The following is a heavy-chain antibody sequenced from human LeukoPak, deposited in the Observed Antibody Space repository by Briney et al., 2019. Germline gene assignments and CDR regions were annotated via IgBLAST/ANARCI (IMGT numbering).Heavy chain of an antibody. CDR3: ARYSGSYSGFDY. CDR1: GGSISSYY. Sequence: PSETLSLTCTVSGGSISSYYWSWIRQPPRKGLEWIGCIYYSGSINYNPSLKSRVTISVDTSKNQFSLKLRSVTAADTAVYYCARYSGSYSGFDYWGQGTLVTVSS. D-gene: IGHD1-26*01. CDR2: IYYSGSI. V-gene: IGHV4-59*08. J-gene: IGHJ4*02.